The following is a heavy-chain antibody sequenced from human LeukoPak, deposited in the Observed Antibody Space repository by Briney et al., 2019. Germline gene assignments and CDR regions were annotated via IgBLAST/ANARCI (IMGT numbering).Heavy chain of an antibody. CDR2: ISYDGSNK. Sequence: GGSLRLSCAASGFTFSSYSMHWVRQAPGKGLEWVAVISYDGSNKYYADSVKGRFTISRDNSKNTLYLQMNSLRAEDTAVYYCAKGVSTFDYWGQGTLVTVSS. CDR3: AKGVSTFDY. J-gene: IGHJ4*02. V-gene: IGHV3-30*18. CDR1: GFTFSSYS.